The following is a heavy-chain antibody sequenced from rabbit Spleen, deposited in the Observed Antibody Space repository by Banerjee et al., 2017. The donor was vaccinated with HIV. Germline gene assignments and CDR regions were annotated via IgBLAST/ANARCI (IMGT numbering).Heavy chain of an antibody. D-gene: IGHD4-1*01. V-gene: IGHV1S40*01. CDR3: ARDLDGVIGWNFGW. J-gene: IGHJ3*01. CDR2: IYTGDDSL. Sequence: QSLEESGGDLVKPGASLTLTCTASGVSFSISSYMCWVRQAPGKGLEWIACIYTGDDSLYYATWAKGRFTISKTSSTTVTLQMTSLTVADTATYFCARDLDGVIGWNFGWWGQGTLVTVS. CDR1: GVSFSISSY.